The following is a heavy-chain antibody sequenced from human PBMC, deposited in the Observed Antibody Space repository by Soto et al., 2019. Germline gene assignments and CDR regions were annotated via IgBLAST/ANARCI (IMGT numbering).Heavy chain of an antibody. J-gene: IGHJ4*02. CDR2: ISGSGTNT. D-gene: IGHD5-12*01. V-gene: IGHV3-23*01. CDR1: GLTFSSYV. CDR3: AKDNSPYSGYNSFDY. Sequence: EVRLLESGGGLIQPGGSLRLSCAASGLTFSSYVMSWVRQAPGTGLEWVSGISGSGTNTYYEDSVKGRFTISRDNSKNTLYLQMTSLRAEDTDEYYCAKDNSPYSGYNSFDYWGEGTLVTVSS.